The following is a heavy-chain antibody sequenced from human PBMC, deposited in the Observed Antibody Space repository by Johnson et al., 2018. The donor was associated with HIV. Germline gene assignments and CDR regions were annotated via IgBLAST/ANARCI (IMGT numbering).Heavy chain of an antibody. CDR2: ISGSGGST. V-gene: IGHV3-23*04. CDR1: GFTFSSYA. J-gene: IGHJ3*02. CDR3: AKLVGASDAFDI. D-gene: IGHD1-26*01. Sequence: EVQVVESGGGLVQPGGSLRLSCAASGFTFSSYAMNWVRQAPGKGLEWVSAISGSGGSTYYADSVKGRFTISSDNSKNTPYLQMNSLRAEDTAVYYCAKLVGASDAFDIWGQGTMVTVSS.